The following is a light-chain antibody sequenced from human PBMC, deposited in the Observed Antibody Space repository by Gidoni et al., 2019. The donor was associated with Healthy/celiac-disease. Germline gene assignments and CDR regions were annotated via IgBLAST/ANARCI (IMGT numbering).Light chain of an antibody. CDR2: DAS. CDR1: QSVSSY. V-gene: IGKV3-11*01. CDR3: QQRSNWPPWT. J-gene: IGKJ1*01. Sequence: EIVLTQSPATLSLSPGARATLSCRASQSVSSYLAWYQQKPGQAPRLLIYDASNRATGIPARFSGSGSGTDFTLTISSLEPEDFAVYYCQQRSNWPPWTFXXXTKVEIK.